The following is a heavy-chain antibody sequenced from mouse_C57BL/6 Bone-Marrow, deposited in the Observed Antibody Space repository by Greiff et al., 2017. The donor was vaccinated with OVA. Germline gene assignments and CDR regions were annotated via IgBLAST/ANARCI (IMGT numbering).Heavy chain of an antibody. CDR1: GFTFSSYG. Sequence: EVKLEESGGDLVKPGGSLKLSCAASGFTFSSYGMSWVRQTPDKRLEWVATISSGGSYTYYPDSVKGRFTISRDNAKNTLYLQMSSLKSEDTAMYYCARRHYYGSSSAWFAYWGQGTLVTVSA. J-gene: IGHJ3*01. D-gene: IGHD1-1*01. V-gene: IGHV5-6*02. CDR3: ARRHYYGSSSAWFAY. CDR2: ISSGGSYT.